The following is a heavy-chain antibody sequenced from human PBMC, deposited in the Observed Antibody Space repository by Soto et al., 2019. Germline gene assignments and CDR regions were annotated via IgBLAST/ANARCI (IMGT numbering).Heavy chain of an antibody. CDR3: AKDSAFEYSFGQHGFDS. J-gene: IGHJ4*02. V-gene: IGHV3-30*18. D-gene: IGHD4-4*01. CDR1: GFSFSSYG. CDR2: ITYDGSDT. Sequence: QEQFVESGGGVVQPGTSLRLSCGASGFSFSSYGMHWVRQAPGKGLEWVAFITYDGSDTYYVDSVKGRFTVSRHNSKNTLYLQMNRLKPDATSIYSCAKDSAFEYSFGQHGFDSWGQGTLVTVSS.